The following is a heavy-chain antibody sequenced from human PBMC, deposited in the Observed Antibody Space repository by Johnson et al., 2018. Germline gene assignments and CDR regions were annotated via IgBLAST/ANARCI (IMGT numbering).Heavy chain of an antibody. CDR3: ARASSSWEYYFYYYYMDV. CDR2: ISSSSSVI. D-gene: IGHD6-13*01. Sequence: LVEPGGGLVKPGGSLRLSCAGSGFTFSDYYMSWIRPAPGKGLECVAYISSSSSVIYYGDPVKGRFTIPRDNAKNSLYLQMNSLRGEDTAVYSCARASSSWEYYFYYYYMDVWGNGTTVTVSS. CDR1: GFTFSDYY. V-gene: IGHV3-11*04. J-gene: IGHJ6*03.